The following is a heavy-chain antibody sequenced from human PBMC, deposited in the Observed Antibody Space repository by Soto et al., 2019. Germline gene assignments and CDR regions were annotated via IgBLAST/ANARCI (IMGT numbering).Heavy chain of an antibody. D-gene: IGHD5-12*01. V-gene: IGHV3-33*01. CDR3: ARVGKYSGYEDFDY. Sequence: GESLKISCAASGFTFSSYGMHWVRQAPGKGLEWVAVIWYDGSNKYYADSVKGRFTISRDNSKNTLYLQMNSLRAEDTAVYYCARVGKYSGYEDFDYWGQGTLVTVSS. CDR2: IWYDGSNK. J-gene: IGHJ4*02. CDR1: GFTFSSYG.